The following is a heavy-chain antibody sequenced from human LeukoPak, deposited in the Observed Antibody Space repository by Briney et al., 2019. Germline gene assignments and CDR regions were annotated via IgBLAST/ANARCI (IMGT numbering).Heavy chain of an antibody. CDR2: ISSSSGYI. CDR3: AREIVSSTCFDY. D-gene: IGHD2-2*01. J-gene: IGHJ4*02. CDR1: GFAFSRYS. Sequence: GGSLRLSCAASGFAFSRYSMNWVRQAPGKGLEWVSSISSSSGYIYYTDSVKGRFTISRDNAKNSLYLQMNSLRAEDTAVYYCAREIVSSTCFDYWGQGALVTVSS. V-gene: IGHV3-21*01.